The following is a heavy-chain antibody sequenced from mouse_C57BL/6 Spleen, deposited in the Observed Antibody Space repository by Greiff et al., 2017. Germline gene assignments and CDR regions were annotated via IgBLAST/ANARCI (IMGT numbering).Heavy chain of an antibody. D-gene: IGHD3-3*01. CDR1: GYTFTSYW. Sequence: QVQLQQPGTELVKPGASVKLSCKASGYTFTSYWMDWVKQRPGQGLEWIGNIYPSDSETHYNQKFKDKATLTVDKSSSTAYMQLSSLTSEDSAVYYCARLGFDYWGQGTTLTVSS. CDR2: IYPSDSET. J-gene: IGHJ2*01. V-gene: IGHV1-61*01. CDR3: ARLGFDY.